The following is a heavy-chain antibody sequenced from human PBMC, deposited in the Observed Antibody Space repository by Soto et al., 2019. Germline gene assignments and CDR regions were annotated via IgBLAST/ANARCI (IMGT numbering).Heavy chain of an antibody. V-gene: IGHV1-18*01. D-gene: IGHD1-1*01. J-gene: IGHJ4*02. CDR1: GYDFTTYG. CDR3: ARGRYGDY. Sequence: QVHLVQSGAEVKKPGASVKVSCKGSGYDFTTYGITWVRQAPGQGLEWMAWISAQNGNTDYAQKLXGXVXLTRDTSTSTAYMELRSLRYDDTAMYYCARGRYGDYWGQGALVTVSS. CDR2: ISAQNGNT.